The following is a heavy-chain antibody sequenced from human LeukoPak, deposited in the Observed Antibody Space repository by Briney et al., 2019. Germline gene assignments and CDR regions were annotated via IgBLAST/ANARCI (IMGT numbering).Heavy chain of an antibody. CDR1: GFTFSSYW. CDR3: ARDAQLWLRRYYFDY. D-gene: IGHD5-18*01. V-gene: IGHV3-7*01. J-gene: IGHJ4*02. CDR2: IKQDGSEI. Sequence: PGGSLRLSCAASGFTFSSYWMSWVRQAPGKGLEWVANIKQDGSEIFYADSVKGRFTISRDNARNSLYLQMNSLRAEDTAVYYCARDAQLWLRRYYFDYWGQGTLVTVSS.